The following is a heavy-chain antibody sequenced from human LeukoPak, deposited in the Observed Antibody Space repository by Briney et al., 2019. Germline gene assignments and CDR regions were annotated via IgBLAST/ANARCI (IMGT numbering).Heavy chain of an antibody. J-gene: IGHJ4*02. CDR2: ISGSSIYI. CDR1: GFTFSAYS. V-gene: IGHV3-21*01. D-gene: IGHD3-22*01. CDR3: ARALYNSSGYYFDY. Sequence: GGSLRLSCATSGFTFSAYSMNWVRQAPGKGLEWVSSISGSSIYINYADSAKGRFTISSDNAKNSLYLQMNSLRAEDTAVYYCARALYNSSGYYFDYWGQGTLVTVSS.